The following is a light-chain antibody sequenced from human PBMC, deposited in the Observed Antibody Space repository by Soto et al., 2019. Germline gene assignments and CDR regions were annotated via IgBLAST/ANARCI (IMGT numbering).Light chain of an antibody. Sequence: DIQMTQSPSSLSASVGDGVTITCQASQDIANFLSWYQQKPGKAPKLLIYDASNLETGVPSRFSGSGSGTDFTFTISSLHPDDVAAYFCQQYDNLPLTFGGGTKVEV. CDR3: QQYDNLPLT. V-gene: IGKV1-33*01. J-gene: IGKJ4*01. CDR1: QDIANF. CDR2: DAS.